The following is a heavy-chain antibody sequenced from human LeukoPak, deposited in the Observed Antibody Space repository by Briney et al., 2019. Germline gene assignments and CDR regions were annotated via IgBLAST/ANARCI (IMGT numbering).Heavy chain of an antibody. CDR1: GYTFTSYY. V-gene: IGHV1-3*01. CDR2: INAGNGNT. CDR3: ARGKGGYSYGYDYFDY. D-gene: IGHD5-18*01. Sequence: GASVKVSCKASGYTFTSYYMHWVRQAPGQRLEWMGWINAGNGNTKYSQKFQGRVTITRDTSASTAYMELSSLRSEDTAVYYCARGKGGYSYGYDYFDYWGQGTLVTVSS. J-gene: IGHJ4*02.